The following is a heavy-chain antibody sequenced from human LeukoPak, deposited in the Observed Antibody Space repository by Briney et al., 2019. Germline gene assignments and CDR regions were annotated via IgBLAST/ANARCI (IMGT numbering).Heavy chain of an antibody. CDR2: INSEGSSS. V-gene: IGHV3-74*01. J-gene: IGHJ6*02. CDR1: GFTFRSYW. D-gene: IGHD1-14*01. CDR3: VRGDNAADHGYYYGLDV. Sequence: GGSLRLSCAASGFTFRSYWMHWVRQVPGKGPVWVSRINSEGSSSSFADSVKGRFTISRDNAKNTLYLQMNSLRAEDTAVYYCVRGDNAADHGYYYGLDVWGRGTTVTVSS.